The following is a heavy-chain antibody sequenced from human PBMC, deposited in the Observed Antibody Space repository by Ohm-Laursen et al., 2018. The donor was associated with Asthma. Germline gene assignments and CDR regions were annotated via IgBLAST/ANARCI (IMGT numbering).Heavy chain of an antibody. J-gene: IGHJ4*02. V-gene: IGHV3-9*01. Sequence: SLRLSCAASGFTFDDYAMHWVRQAPGKGLEWVSGISWNSGSIGYADSVKGRFTISRDNAKNSLYLQMNSLRAEDTAVYYCARPGIAAAVPVDYWGQGTLVTVSS. CDR3: ARPGIAAAVPVDY. CDR2: ISWNSGSI. CDR1: GFTFDDYA. D-gene: IGHD6-13*01.